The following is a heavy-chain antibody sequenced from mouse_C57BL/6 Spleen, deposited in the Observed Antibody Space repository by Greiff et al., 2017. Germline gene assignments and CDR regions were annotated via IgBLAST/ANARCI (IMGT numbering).Heavy chain of an antibody. J-gene: IGHJ1*03. Sequence: VMLVESGAELVRPGTSVKVSCKASGYAFTNYLIEWVKQRPGQGLEWIGVINPGSGGTNYNEKFKGKATLTADKSSSTAYMQLSSLTSEDSAVYFCARWDWDWYFDVWGTGTTVTVSS. V-gene: IGHV1-54*01. CDR1: GYAFTNYL. CDR2: INPGSGGT. CDR3: ARWDWDWYFDV. D-gene: IGHD4-1*01.